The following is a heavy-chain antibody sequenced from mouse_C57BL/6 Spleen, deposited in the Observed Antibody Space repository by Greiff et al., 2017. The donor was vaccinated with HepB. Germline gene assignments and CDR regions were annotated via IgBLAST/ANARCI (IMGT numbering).Heavy chain of an antibody. CDR2: IYPGSGSM. D-gene: IGHD2-5*01. V-gene: IGHV1-55*01. Sequence: QVQLKQSGAELVKPGASVKLSCKASGYTFTGYSIPWVKQRPGQGLEWIGYIYPGSGSMKYNEKFKVKATLTVDKSSSTVYMQLSRLTSEVSAVYYCARQEEEDSNSRFAYWGQGTLVTVSA. CDR1: GYTFTGYS. CDR3: ARQEEEDSNSRFAY. J-gene: IGHJ3*01.